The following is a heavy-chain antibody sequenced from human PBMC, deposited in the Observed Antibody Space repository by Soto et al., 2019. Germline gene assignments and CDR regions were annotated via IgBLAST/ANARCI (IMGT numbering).Heavy chain of an antibody. D-gene: IGHD6-13*01. J-gene: IGHJ6*02. CDR3: ARHQGPAAGYYGMDV. CDR2: ISSSSSYI. CDR1: GFAFSSYS. Sequence: EVQLVESGGGLVKPGGSLRLSCAASGFAFSSYSMNWVRQAPGKGLEWVASISSSSSYIYYADSVKGRFTISRDKAKNSLFLQMSSLRAEDTALYYCARHQGPAAGYYGMDVWGRGTTVTVSS. V-gene: IGHV3-21*02.